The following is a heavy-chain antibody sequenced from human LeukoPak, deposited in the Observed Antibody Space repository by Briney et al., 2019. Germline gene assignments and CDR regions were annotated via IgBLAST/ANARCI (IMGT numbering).Heavy chain of an antibody. V-gene: IGHV3-66*02. CDR1: GFTVSSNY. CDR3: AKNEGGLVIISSP. CDR2: IYSGGST. D-gene: IGHD3/OR15-3a*01. J-gene: IGHJ5*02. Sequence: GGSLRLSCAASGFTVSSNYMSWVRQAPGKGLEWVSVIYSGGSTYYADSVKGRFTISRDNSKNTLYLQMNSLRAEDTAVYYCAKNEGGLVIISSPWGQGTLVTVSS.